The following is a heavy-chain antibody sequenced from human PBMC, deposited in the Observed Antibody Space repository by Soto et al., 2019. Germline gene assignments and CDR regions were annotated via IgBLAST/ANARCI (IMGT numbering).Heavy chain of an antibody. CDR2: IYYSGST. J-gene: IGHJ5*02. D-gene: IGHD1-26*01. CDR1: GGSISSYY. Sequence: SETLSLTCTVSGGSISSYYWSWIRQPPGKGLEWIGYIYYSGSTNYNPSLKSRVTISVDTSKNQLSLKLSSVTAADTAVYYCAKDSSGSYWGGVWFDPWGQGTLVTVSS. CDR3: AKDSSGSYWGGVWFDP. V-gene: IGHV4-59*01.